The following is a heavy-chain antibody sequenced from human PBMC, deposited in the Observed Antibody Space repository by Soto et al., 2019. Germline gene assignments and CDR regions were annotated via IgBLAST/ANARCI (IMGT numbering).Heavy chain of an antibody. D-gene: IGHD6-19*01. J-gene: IGHJ3*01. CDR1: GFTFRTYW. V-gene: IGHV3-7*04. Sequence: EVQLVDSGGGLVQPGGSLRLSCAASGFTFRTYWMSWVRQAPGMGLEWVAIIKQDGSEKYYVDPVKGRFTISRDNAKNSLFLQMNSLSLEDTAVYFCARVMGVDGWSNHPVDLWGRGTMVTVSS. CDR3: ARVMGVDGWSNHPVDL. CDR2: IKQDGSEK.